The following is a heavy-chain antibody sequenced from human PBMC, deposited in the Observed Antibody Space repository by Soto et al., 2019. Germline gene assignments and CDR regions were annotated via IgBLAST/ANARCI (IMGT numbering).Heavy chain of an antibody. CDR3: ARVPIAVAGDDAFDI. J-gene: IGHJ3*02. Sequence: QVQLVESGGGVVQPGRSLRLSCAASGFTFSSYAMHWVRQAPGKGLEWAAVISYDGSNKYYADSVKGRFTISRDNSKNTLYLQMNSLRAEDTAVYYCARVPIAVAGDDAFDIWGQGTMVTVSS. CDR1: GFTFSSYA. CDR2: ISYDGSNK. V-gene: IGHV3-30-3*01. D-gene: IGHD6-19*01.